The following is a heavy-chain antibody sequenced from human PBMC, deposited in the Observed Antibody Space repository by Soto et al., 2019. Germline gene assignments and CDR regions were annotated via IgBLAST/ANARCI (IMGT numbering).Heavy chain of an antibody. D-gene: IGHD1-20*01. V-gene: IGHV1-69*13. J-gene: IGHJ6*02. CDR2: IVPMFGAP. Sequence: GASVKVSCKASGYTFTIIGIIWVRQAPGQGLEWMGGIVPMFGAPNYAQKFQGRITITADESTSTAYMEVISLRSEDMAVYFCARGVYNWNYGTGESYYYGLDVWGQGTTVTVSS. CDR1: GYTFTIIG. CDR3: ARGVYNWNYGTGESYYYGLDV.